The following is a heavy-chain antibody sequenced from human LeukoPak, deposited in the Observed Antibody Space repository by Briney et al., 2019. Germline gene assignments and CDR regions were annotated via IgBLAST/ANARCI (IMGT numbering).Heavy chain of an antibody. Sequence: SETLSLTCTVSGGSISSYYWSWIRQPPGKRLEWIGYINYSETANYNPSLKRRVTISVDTSKNQFSLRLSSVTAADTAVYYCARGIFGMVINGFDIWGQGTMVTVSS. CDR2: INYSETA. D-gene: IGHD3-3*01. J-gene: IGHJ3*02. V-gene: IGHV4-59*01. CDR3: ARGIFGMVINGFDI. CDR1: GGSISSYY.